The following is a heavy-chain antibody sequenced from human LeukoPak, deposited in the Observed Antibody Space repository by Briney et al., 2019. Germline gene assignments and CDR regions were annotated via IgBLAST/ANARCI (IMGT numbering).Heavy chain of an antibody. CDR2: IYYSGST. D-gene: IGHD3-10*01. CDR3: ARNPAYGSGSYYSPYYYYGMDV. CDR1: GGSVSSGSYY. J-gene: IGHJ6*04. V-gene: IGHV4-61*01. Sequence: SETLSLTCTVSGGSVSSGSYYWSWIRQPPGKGLEWIGYIYYSGSTNYNPSLKSRVTISVDTSKNQFSLKLSSVTAADTAVYYCARNPAYGSGSYYSPYYYYGMDVCGKGTTVTVSS.